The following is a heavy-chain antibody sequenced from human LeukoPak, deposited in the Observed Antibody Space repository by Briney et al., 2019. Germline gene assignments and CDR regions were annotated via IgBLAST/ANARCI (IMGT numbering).Heavy chain of an antibody. CDR2: VYYSGST. Sequence: PSETLSLTCTVSGGSISSGDYYWSWIRQPPGKGLEWIGYVYYSGSTYYNPSLESRVTKSVDTSKNQFSLKLSSVTAADTAVYYCASIPYYDILTGATSGIYFQHWGQGTPVTVSS. CDR3: ASIPYYDILTGATSGIYFQH. CDR1: GGSISSGDYY. V-gene: IGHV4-30-4*01. D-gene: IGHD3-9*01. J-gene: IGHJ1*01.